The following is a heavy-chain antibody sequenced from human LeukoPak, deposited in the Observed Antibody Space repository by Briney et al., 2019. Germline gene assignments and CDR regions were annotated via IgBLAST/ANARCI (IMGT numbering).Heavy chain of an antibody. V-gene: IGHV3-23*01. CDR2: ISGSGGST. J-gene: IGHJ4*02. CDR1: GFTFSSYA. Sequence: GGSLRLSRAASGFTFSSYAMSWVRQAPGKGLEWVSAISGSGGSTYYADSVKGRFTISRDNAKNRLYLQMNSLRAEDTAVYYCAKDRSKALKLYYYDSSGYYSLGYWGQGTLVTVSS. D-gene: IGHD3-22*01. CDR3: AKDRSKALKLYYYDSSGYYSLGY.